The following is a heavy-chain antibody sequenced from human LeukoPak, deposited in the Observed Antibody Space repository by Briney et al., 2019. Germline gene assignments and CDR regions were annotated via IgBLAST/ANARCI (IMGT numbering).Heavy chain of an antibody. Sequence: ASVKVSCKASGYTFTNYGITWVRQAPGQGLEWMGWISTYNGNTNYAQKLQGRVTMTTDTSTTTAYMELWSLRSDDTAVYYCARDTTYYYGSGSADWGQGTLVTVSS. CDR2: ISTYNGNT. CDR3: ARDTTYYYGSGSAD. CDR1: GYTFTNYG. J-gene: IGHJ4*02. V-gene: IGHV1-18*01. D-gene: IGHD3-10*01.